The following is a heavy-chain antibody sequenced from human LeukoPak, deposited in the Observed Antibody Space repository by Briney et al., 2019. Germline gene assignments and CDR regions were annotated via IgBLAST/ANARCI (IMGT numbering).Heavy chain of an antibody. CDR3: AKDRRIAVAGTRPDAFDI. CDR2: IRYDGSNK. D-gene: IGHD6-19*01. CDR1: GFTFSSYG. J-gene: IGHJ3*02. V-gene: IGHV3-30*02. Sequence: GGSLRLSCAVSGFTFSSYGMHWVRQAPGKGLEWVAFIRYDGSNKYYADSAKGRFTISRDNSKNTLYLQMNSLRAEDTAVYYCAKDRRIAVAGTRPDAFDIWGQGTMVTVSS.